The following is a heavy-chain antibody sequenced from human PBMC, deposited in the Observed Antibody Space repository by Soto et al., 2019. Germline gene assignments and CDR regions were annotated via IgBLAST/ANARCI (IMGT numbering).Heavy chain of an antibody. J-gene: IGHJ6*02. Sequence: PVGSLRLSCAASGFTFSSYSMNWVRQAPGKGLEWVSYISSSSSTIYYADSVKGRFTISRDNAKNSLYLQMNSLRAGDSAVYYCARVGRTDYTSGSYYYYGMDVWGQGTTVTVSS. V-gene: IGHV3-48*01. D-gene: IGHD2-2*02. CDR2: ISSSSSTI. CDR3: ARVGRTDYTSGSYYYYGMDV. CDR1: GFTFSSYS.